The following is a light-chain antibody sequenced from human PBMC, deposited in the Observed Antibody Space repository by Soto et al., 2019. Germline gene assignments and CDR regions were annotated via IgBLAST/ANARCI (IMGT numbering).Light chain of an antibody. CDR1: QSVSIL. CDR2: DAS. J-gene: IGKJ5*01. CDR3: QQRNNWPIT. Sequence: EIVMTQSPATLSVSPGARATLSCRASQSVSILLAWYQQKPGQAPRLLIYDASNRATGIPVRFSGSVSGTDLTITISSLEPEDGELYDGQQRNNWPITFGQGTRLEIK. V-gene: IGKV3-11*01.